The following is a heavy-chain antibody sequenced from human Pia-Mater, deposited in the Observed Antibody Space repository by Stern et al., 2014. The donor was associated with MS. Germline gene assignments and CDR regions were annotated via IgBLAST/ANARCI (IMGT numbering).Heavy chain of an antibody. CDR3: ARGSYSSSWYGVY. Sequence: DQLVESGAEVKKPGSSGKVSCKASGGTFRSYVISWVRQAPGQGLEWMGGIIPIFGTGNYAQKFQGRVTITADESTSTAYMELSSLRSEDTAVYYCARGSYSSSWYGVYWGQGTLVTVSS. V-gene: IGHV1-69*01. J-gene: IGHJ4*02. CDR1: GGTFRSYV. CDR2: IIPIFGTG. D-gene: IGHD6-13*01.